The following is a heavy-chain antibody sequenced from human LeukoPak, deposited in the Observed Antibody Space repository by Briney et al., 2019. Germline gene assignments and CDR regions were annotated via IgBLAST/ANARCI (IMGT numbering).Heavy chain of an antibody. CDR2: ITGNGGNT. J-gene: IGHJ4*02. CDR3: VNDYCGADCHF. Sequence: GGSLRLSCSASGFTFSSYSMHWVRQAPGKGLEYLLGITGNGGNTYYADSVQGRFTISRDNSKNTLYLHMSSLSVEDKAVYYCVNDYCGADCHFWGQGTLVTVSS. D-gene: IGHD2-21*02. CDR1: GFTFSSYS. V-gene: IGHV3-64D*06.